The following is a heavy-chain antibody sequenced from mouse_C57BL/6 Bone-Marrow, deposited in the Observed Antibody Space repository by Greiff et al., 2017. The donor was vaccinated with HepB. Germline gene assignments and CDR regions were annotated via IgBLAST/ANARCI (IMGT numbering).Heavy chain of an antibody. CDR2: ISNGGGST. D-gene: IGHD2-3*01. CDR3: SRHLIYDGYYGKAMDY. V-gene: IGHV5-12*01. J-gene: IGHJ4*01. Sequence: EVKLVESGGGLVQPGGSLKLSCAASGFTFSDYYMYWVRQTPEKRLEWVAYISNGGGSTYYPDTVKGRFTISRDNAKNTLYLQMSRLKSEDTAMYYCSRHLIYDGYYGKAMDYWGQGTSVTVSS. CDR1: GFTFSDYY.